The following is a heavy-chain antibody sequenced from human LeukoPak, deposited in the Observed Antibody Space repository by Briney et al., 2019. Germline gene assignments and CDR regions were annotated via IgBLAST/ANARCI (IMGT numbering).Heavy chain of an antibody. Sequence: GGSLRLSCAASGFTVSSNYMSWVRQAPGKGLEWVSVIYSGGSTYYADSVKGRFTISRDNSKNTLYLQMNSLRAEGTAVYYCARGLPNYGLDYWGQGTLVTVSS. D-gene: IGHD3-10*01. J-gene: IGHJ4*02. CDR3: ARGLPNYGLDY. CDR1: GFTVSSNY. CDR2: IYSGGST. V-gene: IGHV3-66*01.